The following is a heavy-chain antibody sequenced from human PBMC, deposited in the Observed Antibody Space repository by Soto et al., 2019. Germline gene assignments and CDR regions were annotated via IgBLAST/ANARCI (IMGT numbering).Heavy chain of an antibody. J-gene: IGHJ4*02. D-gene: IGHD3-3*01. CDR1: GDTFTKYA. CDR3: ARPSGGRIRDLEPFDY. Sequence: QVQLVQSGAEVRKPGSSVKVSCKASGDTFTKYAITWVRQAPGQGLEWVGGLIPVFGTANYAQKLRDRVTITADESTSTVYMELSSLRSEDTAVYYCARPSGGRIRDLEPFDYWGQGTQITVS. CDR2: LIPVFGTA. V-gene: IGHV1-69*01.